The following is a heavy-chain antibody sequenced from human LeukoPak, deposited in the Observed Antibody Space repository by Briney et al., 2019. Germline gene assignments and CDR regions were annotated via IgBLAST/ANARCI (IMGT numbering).Heavy chain of an antibody. J-gene: IGHJ4*02. CDR1: GFSFSASA. D-gene: IGHD3-9*01. V-gene: IGHV3-73*01. CDR2: IKTRPENYAT. CDR3: TRLDDFLTGFDC. Sequence: PGGSLKLSCAASGFSFSASAIHWVRQPSGKGRELVGRIKTRPENYATEFAASVKGRFTISRDTSKNKAYLHMDSLKTEDTAVYYCTRLDDFLTGFDCWGQGTLVTVSS.